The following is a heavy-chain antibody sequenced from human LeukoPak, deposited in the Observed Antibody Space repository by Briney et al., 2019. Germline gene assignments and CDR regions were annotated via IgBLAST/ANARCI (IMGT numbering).Heavy chain of an antibody. J-gene: IGHJ2*01. V-gene: IGHV4-39*01. D-gene: IGHD3-10*01. Sequence: PSETLSLTCIVSGGSMSSTDHFWGWIRQPPGKGLEWCGSFYYTGTIFYSPSLERRGTISIDTSKNQFSLKIRSVTAADTAVYYCARQGVVPNKAGWYFDLWGRGALVTVSS. CDR3: ARQGVVPNKAGWYFDL. CDR2: FYYTGTI. CDR1: GGSMSSTDHF.